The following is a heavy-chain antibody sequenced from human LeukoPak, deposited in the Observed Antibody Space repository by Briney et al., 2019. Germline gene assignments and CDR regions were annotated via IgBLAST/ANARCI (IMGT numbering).Heavy chain of an antibody. V-gene: IGHV3-23*01. J-gene: IGHJ4*02. CDR3: AKVTGSSVRHFDY. D-gene: IGHD6-13*01. CDR1: GFTFSGYA. Sequence: PGGSLRLSCAASGFTFSGYAMSWVRQAPGEGLEWVSGITGSGGGTYYAESVKGRFTISRDNSKNALYLQMNSLRAEDTAVYYCAKVTGSSVRHFDYWGQGTLVTVSS. CDR2: ITGSGGGT.